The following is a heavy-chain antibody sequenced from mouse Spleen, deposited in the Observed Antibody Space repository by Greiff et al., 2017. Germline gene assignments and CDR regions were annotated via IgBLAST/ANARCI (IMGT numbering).Heavy chain of an antibody. CDR2: IDPEDGET. J-gene: IGHJ2*01. CDR1: GFNIKDYY. D-gene: IGHD1-1*01. Sequence: VHVKQSGAELVKPGASVKLSCTASGFNIKDYYMHWVKQRTEQGLEWIGRIDPEDGETKYAPKFQGKATITADTSSNTAYLQLSSLTSEDTAVYYCARWGYYGSSQYYFDYWGQGTTLTVSS. V-gene: IGHV14-2*01. CDR3: ARWGYYGSSQYYFDY.